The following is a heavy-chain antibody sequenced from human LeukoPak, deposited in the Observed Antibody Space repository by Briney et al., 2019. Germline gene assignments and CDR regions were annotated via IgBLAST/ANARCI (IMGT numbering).Heavy chain of an antibody. J-gene: IGHJ4*02. V-gene: IGHV3-30-3*01. CDR2: ISYDGSNK. Sequence: PGRSLRLSCAASGFTFSSYAMHWVRQAPGKGLEWVAVISYDGSNKYYADSVKGRFTISRDNSKNTLYLQMNSLRAEDTAVYYCARQRWFDYWGQGTLVTVSS. D-gene: IGHD4-23*01. CDR3: ARQRWFDY. CDR1: GFTFSSYA.